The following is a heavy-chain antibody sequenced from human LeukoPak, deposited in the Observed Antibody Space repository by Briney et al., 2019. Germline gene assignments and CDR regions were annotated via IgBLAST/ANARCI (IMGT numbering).Heavy chain of an antibody. CDR3: ARVTRGPDGHDWFDP. CDR2: INHSGST. Sequence: SETLSPTCAVYGGSFSGYYWSWIRQPPGKGLEWIGEINHSGSTNYNPSLMSRFTISLDTSKNQFSLNVRSVTAADTAVYYCARVTRGPDGHDWFDPWGQGILVTVSS. D-gene: IGHD1-14*01. CDR1: GGSFSGYY. J-gene: IGHJ5*02. V-gene: IGHV4-34*01.